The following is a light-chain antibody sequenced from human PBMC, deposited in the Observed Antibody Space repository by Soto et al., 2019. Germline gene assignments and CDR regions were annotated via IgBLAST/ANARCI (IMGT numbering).Light chain of an antibody. V-gene: IGKV3-11*01. CDR3: HQRGSWPRGT. J-gene: IGKJ1*01. Sequence: EVVLTHSPGTLSLSPCERATLSCRVSQNISSYLAWYQQKPGQAPRLLIYDASNRATGIPARFSGSGSGTDFTLTISSLEPEDFAVYYCHQRGSWPRGTFGQGTRVDIK. CDR1: QNISSY. CDR2: DAS.